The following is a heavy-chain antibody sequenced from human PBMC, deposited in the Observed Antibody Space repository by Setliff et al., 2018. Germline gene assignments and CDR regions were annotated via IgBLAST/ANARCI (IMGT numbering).Heavy chain of an antibody. V-gene: IGHV4-34*01. D-gene: IGHD2-2*02. Sequence: PSETLSLTCAIYGDSFSGYFWSWVRQSPGEGLEWIGEINESGDTNYNPSLKSRVTISVDTSRNQFSLNLNSVTATDTGVYYCARDRQYCSSPTCYSSYFYYYGMDVWGQGATVTVSS. J-gene: IGHJ6*02. CDR2: INESGDT. CDR1: GDSFSGYF. CDR3: ARDRQYCSSPTCYSSYFYYYGMDV.